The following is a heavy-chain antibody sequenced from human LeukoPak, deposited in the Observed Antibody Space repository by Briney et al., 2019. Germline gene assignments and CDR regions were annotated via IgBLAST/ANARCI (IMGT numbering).Heavy chain of an antibody. V-gene: IGHV4-59*08. J-gene: IGHJ5*02. D-gene: IGHD3-22*01. CDR1: GGSISSYY. CDR3: ARHPRNYYETLFDP. Sequence: SETLSLTCTVSGGSISSYYWSWIRQPPGKGLEWIGYIYYSGTTNYNPSLKSRVTISVDTSKSQFSLRLSSVTAADTAVYYCARHPRNYYETLFDPWGQGTLVTVSS. CDR2: IYYSGTT.